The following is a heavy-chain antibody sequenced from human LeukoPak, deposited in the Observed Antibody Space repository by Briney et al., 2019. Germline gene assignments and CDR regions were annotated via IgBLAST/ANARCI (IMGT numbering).Heavy chain of an antibody. CDR1: GFMFHDYA. CDR2: NSGDGGST. Sequence: RGSLGLSCAAPGFMFHDYAIHWVRQAPGKGLEWVSLNSGDGGSTFYADSVKGRFTISRDNSKNSLYLQMNSLRSDDTALYYCARESESSGWYDYWGQGTLVTVSS. J-gene: IGHJ4*02. V-gene: IGHV3-43*02. D-gene: IGHD6-19*01. CDR3: ARESESSGWYDY.